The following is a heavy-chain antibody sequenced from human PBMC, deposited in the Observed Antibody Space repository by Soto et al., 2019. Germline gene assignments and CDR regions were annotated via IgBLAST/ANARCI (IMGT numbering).Heavy chain of an antibody. D-gene: IGHD6-19*01. CDR2: IITIFGTA. CDR3: AIGVMESIAVAGTYFDY. J-gene: IGHJ4*02. Sequence: QVQLVQSGAEVKKPGSSVKVSCKASGGTFSSYAISWVRQAPGQGLEWMGGIITIFGTANYAQKFQGRVTITEDESTSTAYMELSILRSEDTAVYYGAIGVMESIAVAGTYFDYWGQGTLVTVSS. CDR1: GGTFSSYA. V-gene: IGHV1-69*01.